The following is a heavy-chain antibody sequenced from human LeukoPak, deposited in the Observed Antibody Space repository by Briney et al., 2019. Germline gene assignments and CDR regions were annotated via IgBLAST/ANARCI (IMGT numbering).Heavy chain of an antibody. CDR3: ARAGYCTNGVCFITPYYYYGMDV. V-gene: IGHV1-24*01. CDR1: GYTLTELS. D-gene: IGHD2-8*01. CDR2: FDPEDGET. Sequence: VASVKVSCKVSGYTLTELSMHWVRQAPGKGLEWMGGFDPEDGETIYAQKFQGRVTMTEDTSTDTAYMELSSLRSEDTAVYYCARAGYCTNGVCFITPYYYYGMDVWGQGTTVTVSS. J-gene: IGHJ6*02.